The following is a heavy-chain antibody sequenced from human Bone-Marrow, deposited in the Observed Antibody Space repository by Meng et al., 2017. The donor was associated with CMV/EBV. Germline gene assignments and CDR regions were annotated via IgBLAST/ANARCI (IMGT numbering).Heavy chain of an antibody. CDR1: GYTFTGYS. Sequence: ASVKVSCKASGYTFTGYSINWVRQAPGQGLEWMGWINPHSGGTNYAQKFQGRVTMTGDTSISTAYMELSSLTSGDTAMYYCAREFWMVPAAMVMDVWGQGTTVTFSS. J-gene: IGHJ6*02. CDR3: AREFWMVPAAMVMDV. V-gene: IGHV1-2*02. CDR2: INPHSGGT. D-gene: IGHD2-2*01.